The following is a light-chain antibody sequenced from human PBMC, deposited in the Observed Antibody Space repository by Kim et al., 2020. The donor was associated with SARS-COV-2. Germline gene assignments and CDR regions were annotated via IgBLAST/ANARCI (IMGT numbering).Light chain of an antibody. V-gene: IGLV1-51*01. CDR3: GTWDGSLRAGV. J-gene: IGLJ3*02. Sequence: GQKVTISCSGSSSNIGRNYVSWYQQLPGTAPKLLIYDNSKRPSGIPDRFFGSKSGTSATLDITGLQTGDEADYYCGTWDGSLRAGVFGGGTQLTVL. CDR2: DNS. CDR1: SSNIGRNY.